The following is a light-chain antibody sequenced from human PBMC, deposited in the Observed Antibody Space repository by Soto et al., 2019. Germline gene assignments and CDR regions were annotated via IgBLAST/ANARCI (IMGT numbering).Light chain of an antibody. V-gene: IGKV3-15*01. CDR3: QQYKTWYS. CDR2: GAS. Sequence: EAVMTQSPGTLSVSPGESATLSCRASQSVTTKVAWYQQKPGQAPRLLIYGASTRATGVPARFSGRGSGTEFTLSISNLQSEDFVVYYCQQYKTWYSFGQGTKLEIK. CDR1: QSVTTK. J-gene: IGKJ2*03.